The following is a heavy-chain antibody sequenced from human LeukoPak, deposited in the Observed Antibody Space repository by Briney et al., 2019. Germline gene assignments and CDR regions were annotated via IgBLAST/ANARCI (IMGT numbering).Heavy chain of an antibody. D-gene: IGHD1-14*01. CDR2: FNAYNGNT. J-gene: IGHJ4*02. V-gene: IGHV1-18*01. Sequence: ASVKVSCKTSGYTFTYYVISWVRQAPGQGLEWMGWFNAYNGNTNDAQKFQGRVTMTTDTSTSTAYMELRSLRSDDTAVYYCARGENPYDYWGQGTLVSVSS. CDR1: GYTFTYYV. CDR3: ARGENPYDY.